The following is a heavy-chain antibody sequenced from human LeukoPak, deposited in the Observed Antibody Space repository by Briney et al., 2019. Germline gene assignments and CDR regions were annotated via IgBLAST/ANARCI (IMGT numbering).Heavy chain of an antibody. CDR1: GFTFSSYA. CDR3: AKSYYYDSSGLFDY. V-gene: IGHV3-23*01. D-gene: IGHD3-22*01. CDR2: ISGSGGST. Sequence: GGSLRLSCAASGFTFSSYAMSRVRQAPGKGLEWVSAISGSGGSTYYADSVKGRFTISRDNSKNTLYLQMNSLRAEDTAVYYCAKSYYYDSSGLFDYWGQGTLVTVSS. J-gene: IGHJ4*02.